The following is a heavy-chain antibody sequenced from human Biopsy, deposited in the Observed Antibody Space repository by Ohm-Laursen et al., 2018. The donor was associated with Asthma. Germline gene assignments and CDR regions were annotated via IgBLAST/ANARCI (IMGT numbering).Heavy chain of an antibody. Sequence: SDTLSLTCSLSSGSGGYMRRGNYYWGWIRQPPGKGLEWIGSIYYSGTTYYNPSLGSRFTVSADTSKNQFSLKLTSVTAADTAVYYCVRGSSSWHHGPFHYYYGLDVWGQGTTATVSS. CDR3: VRGSSSWHHGPFHYYYGLDV. J-gene: IGHJ6*02. CDR2: IYYSGTT. CDR1: SGSGGYMRRGNYY. D-gene: IGHD6-13*01. V-gene: IGHV4-39*01.